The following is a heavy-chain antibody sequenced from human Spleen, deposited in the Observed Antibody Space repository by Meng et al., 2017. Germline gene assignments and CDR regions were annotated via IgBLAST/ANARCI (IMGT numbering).Heavy chain of an antibody. CDR3: ARLMTSPGYFDY. D-gene: IGHD2-21*02. J-gene: IGHJ4*02. CDR2: IYPGDSDT. CDR1: GYRFTTYW. Sequence: GGSLRLSCEGVGYRFTTYWIGWVRQMPGKGLEWMGIIYPGDSDTRYSPSFQGQVTISADKSISTAYLQWSSLKASDTAMYYCARLMTSPGYFDYWGQGTLVTVSS. V-gene: IGHV5-51*01.